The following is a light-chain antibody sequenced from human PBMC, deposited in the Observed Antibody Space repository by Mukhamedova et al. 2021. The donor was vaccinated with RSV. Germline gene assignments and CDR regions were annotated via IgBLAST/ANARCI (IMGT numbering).Light chain of an antibody. CDR2: DVS. Sequence: GGQNYVSWYQQHPGKVPKLMIQDVSNRPSGVSNRFSGSKSGNTASLTISGLQAEDEADYYCGSYTSSSTYVFGPGTKVTVL. V-gene: IGLV2-14*04. J-gene: IGLJ1*01. CDR3: GSYTSSSTYV. CDR1: GGQNY.